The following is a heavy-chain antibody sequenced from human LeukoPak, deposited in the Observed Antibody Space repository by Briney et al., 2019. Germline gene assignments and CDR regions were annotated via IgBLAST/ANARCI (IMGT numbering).Heavy chain of an antibody. Sequence: VKPSETLSLTCTVSGGSISSYYWSWIRQPPGKGLEWIGYIYYSGSTNYNPSLKSRVTISVDTSKNQFSLKLSSVTAADTAVYYCARQLPSHQYYDFWSGYHFDAFDIWGQGTMVTVSS. V-gene: IGHV4-59*01. CDR1: GGSISSYY. J-gene: IGHJ3*02. D-gene: IGHD3-3*01. CDR2: IYYSGST. CDR3: ARQLPSHQYYDFWSGYHFDAFDI.